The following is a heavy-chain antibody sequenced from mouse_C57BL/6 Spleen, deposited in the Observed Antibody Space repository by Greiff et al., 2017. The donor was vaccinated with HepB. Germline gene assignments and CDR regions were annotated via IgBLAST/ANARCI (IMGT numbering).Heavy chain of an antibody. CDR3: ARDPHPRGLDY. Sequence: EVQVVESGGGLVKPGGSLKLSCAASGFTFSSYAMSWVRQTPEKRLEWVATISDGGSYTYYPDNVKGRFTISSDNTKNNLYLQMSQLKSEDTAMYYCARDPHPRGLDYWGQGTTLTVSS. CDR1: GFTFSSYA. D-gene: IGHD3-3*01. CDR2: ISDGGSYT. V-gene: IGHV5-4*01. J-gene: IGHJ2*01.